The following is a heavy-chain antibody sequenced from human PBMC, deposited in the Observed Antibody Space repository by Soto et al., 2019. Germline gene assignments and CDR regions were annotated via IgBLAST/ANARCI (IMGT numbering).Heavy chain of an antibody. CDR1: GYSFSFYW. J-gene: IGHJ3*02. V-gene: IGHV5-51*01. Sequence: PGESLKISCKASGYSFSFYWIGWVRQMPGKGLEWMAIMYPGDSDIRYSPSFEAHVTISADKSTSTAFLQWSSLKASDTAMYYCATAYVYDFENSNYYRDAFDIWGQGTLVTVSS. CDR2: MYPGDSDI. D-gene: IGHD3-22*01. CDR3: ATAYVYDFENSNYYRDAFDI.